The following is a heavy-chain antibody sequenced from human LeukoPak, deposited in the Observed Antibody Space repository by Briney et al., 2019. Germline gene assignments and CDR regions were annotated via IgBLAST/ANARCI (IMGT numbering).Heavy chain of an antibody. D-gene: IGHD5-18*01. V-gene: IGHV3-23*01. CDR2: ISGSGGDT. Sequence: PGGSLRLSCAASGFTVSSDYITWVRQAPGKGLEWVSAISGSGGDTYYADSVKGRFTISRDNSKNTVYLQMNSLRAEDTAVYYCAKVDTGVVHFDYWGQGTLVTVSS. CDR1: GFTVSSDY. CDR3: AKVDTGVVHFDY. J-gene: IGHJ4*02.